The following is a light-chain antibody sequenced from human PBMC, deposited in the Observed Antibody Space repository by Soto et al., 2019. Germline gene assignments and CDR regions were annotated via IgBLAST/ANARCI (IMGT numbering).Light chain of an antibody. CDR2: GAS. Sequence: EIVLTQSPATLCLSPGERATLSCRASQSVSSYLAWYQQKPGQAPRLLIYGASNRATGIPARFTGSGSGTDFPLPISSLEPEDFAVYYCQHRGEWPRTFGQGTKLEIK. J-gene: IGKJ2*01. CDR1: QSVSSY. V-gene: IGKV3-11*01. CDR3: QHRGEWPRT.